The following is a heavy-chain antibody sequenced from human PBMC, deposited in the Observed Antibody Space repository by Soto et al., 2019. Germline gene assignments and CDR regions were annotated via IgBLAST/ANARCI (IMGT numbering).Heavy chain of an antibody. CDR1: GFTFSSYA. V-gene: IGHV3-23*01. CDR2: ISGSGGST. J-gene: IGHJ6*02. D-gene: IGHD3-3*01. Sequence: GGSLRLSCAASGFTFSSYAMSWVRQAPGKGLEWVSAISGSGGSTYYADSVKGRFTISRDNSKNTLYLQMNSLRAEDTAVYYCAKDSHYDFWSGYFYGMDVWGQGTTVTVSS. CDR3: AKDSHYDFWSGYFYGMDV.